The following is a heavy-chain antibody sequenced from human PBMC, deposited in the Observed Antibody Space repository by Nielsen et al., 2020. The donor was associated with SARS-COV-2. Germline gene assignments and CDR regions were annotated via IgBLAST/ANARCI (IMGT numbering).Heavy chain of an antibody. D-gene: IGHD1-14*01. CDR1: GFTFDDYG. CDR2: INWNGGST. CDR3: ARGGTTGYFDL. V-gene: IGHV3-20*04. J-gene: IGHJ2*01. Sequence: GESLKISCAASGFTFDDYGMSWVRQAPGKGLEWVSGINWNGGSTGYADSVKGRFTISRDNAKNSLYLQMNSLRAEDTAVYYCARGGTTGYFDLWSRGTLVTVSS.